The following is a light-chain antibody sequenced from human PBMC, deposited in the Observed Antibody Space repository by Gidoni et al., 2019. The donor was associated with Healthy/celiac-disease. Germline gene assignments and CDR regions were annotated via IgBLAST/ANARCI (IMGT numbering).Light chain of an antibody. CDR3: QQYDTLPLT. CDR1: QGISNY. CDR2: DAS. J-gene: IGKJ5*01. Sequence: DIHMTQSPSSLSASVGDRVTITCQASQGISNYLNWYQQKPVKAPKLLIYDASNLETGAPSRFSGRGSGPDFTFTISSLQPEDIATYYCQQYDTLPLTCGQGTRLEIK. V-gene: IGKV1-33*01.